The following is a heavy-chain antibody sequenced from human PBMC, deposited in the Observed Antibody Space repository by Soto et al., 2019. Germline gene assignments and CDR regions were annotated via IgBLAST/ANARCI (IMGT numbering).Heavy chain of an antibody. J-gene: IGHJ6*02. V-gene: IGHV4-30-2*06. CDR3: AARPYYYYGLDV. CDR2: VYHNGNA. Sequence: SETLSLTCTVAGDSISTPGSSWNWIRQSPGKAPEWIGYVYHNGNAYPKPSLKSRVTISLDGAKNQFSLKMTSITAADTGLYSCAARPYYYYGLDVWGQGTTVTVSS. D-gene: IGHD3-10*01. CDR1: GDSISTPGSS.